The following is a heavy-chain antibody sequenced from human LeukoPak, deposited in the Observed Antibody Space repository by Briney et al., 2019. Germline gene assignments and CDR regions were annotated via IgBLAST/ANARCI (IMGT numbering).Heavy chain of an antibody. CDR2: ISSSDANT. Sequence: QTGGSLRLSCAASGFTFRNYAMYWVRQAPGKGVEWVSAISSSDANTYYADSVKGRFTISRDNSKNTLYLQMNSLRAEDTALYYCAIREPIGYWGQGTLVTVSS. J-gene: IGHJ4*02. CDR3: AIREPIGY. V-gene: IGHV3-23*01. D-gene: IGHD1-14*01. CDR1: GFTFRNYA.